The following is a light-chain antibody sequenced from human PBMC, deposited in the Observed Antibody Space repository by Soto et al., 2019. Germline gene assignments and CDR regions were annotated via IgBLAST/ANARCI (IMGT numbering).Light chain of an antibody. Sequence: ALTQPRSVSGSPGQSVTISCTGTSSDVGGFNYVSWYQQHPGKAPKLMIYDVSKRPSGVPDRFSGSKTGNTASLTISGLQAEDEADYYCCSYAGSYTYVFATGTKVTVL. CDR3: CSYAGSYTYV. V-gene: IGLV2-11*01. CDR2: DVS. CDR1: SSDVGGFNY. J-gene: IGLJ1*01.